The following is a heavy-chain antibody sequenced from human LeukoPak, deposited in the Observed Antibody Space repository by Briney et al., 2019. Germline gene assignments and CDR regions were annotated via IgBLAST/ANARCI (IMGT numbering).Heavy chain of an antibody. J-gene: IGHJ3*02. V-gene: IGHV4-4*07. CDR2: IYSTGST. CDR3: ATTTSILAFDI. Sequence: SETLSLTCTVSGDSVSSYYCDWIRQPAGKGLEYIGRIYSTGSTNYNPSLKSRVTMSVDTSKNHFSLKLSSVTAADTTVYYCATTTSILAFDIWGQGTMVTVSS. D-gene: IGHD3-3*01. CDR1: GDSVSSYY.